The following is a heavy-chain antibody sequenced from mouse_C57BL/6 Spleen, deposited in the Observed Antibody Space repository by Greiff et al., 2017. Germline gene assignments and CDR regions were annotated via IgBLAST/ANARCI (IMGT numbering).Heavy chain of an antibody. CDR1: GYAFSSSW. CDR2: IYPGDGDT. D-gene: IGHD2-4*01. Sequence: VKLVESGPDLVKPGASVKISCTASGYAFSSSWMNWVQQSPGKGLEWIGRIYPGDGDTNYNGKFKGKATLSADKSSSTTYLQLSSLTSEDSALYFCAKDYDYDDTWFADWGQGTLVTVSA. CDR3: AKDYDYDDTWFAD. V-gene: IGHV1-82*01. J-gene: IGHJ3*01.